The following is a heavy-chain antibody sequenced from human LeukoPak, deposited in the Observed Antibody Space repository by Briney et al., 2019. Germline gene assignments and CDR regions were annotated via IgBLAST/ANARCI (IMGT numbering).Heavy chain of an antibody. CDR1: GGSISSYY. D-gene: IGHD2/OR15-2a*01. CDR2: IYYSGST. CDR3: ARDHNPLIAGDYGMDV. Sequence: SETLSLTCTVSGGSISSYYWSWIRQPPGKGLEWIGYIYYSGSTNYNPSLKSRVTISVDTSKNQFSLKLSSVTAADTAVYYCARDHNPLIAGDYGMDVWGQGTTVTVSS. J-gene: IGHJ6*02. V-gene: IGHV4-59*01.